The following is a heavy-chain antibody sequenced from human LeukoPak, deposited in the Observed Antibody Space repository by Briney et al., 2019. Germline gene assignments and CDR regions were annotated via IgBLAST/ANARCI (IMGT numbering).Heavy chain of an antibody. Sequence: PSETLSLTCAVYGGSFSGYFWTWIRQPPGKGLEWIGEINHSGSTNYNPSLKSRVTISVDSSNNQFSLKLSSVTAADTAVYYCARGFARLGSYGFWGQGTLVTVSS. CDR2: INHSGST. J-gene: IGHJ4*02. D-gene: IGHD5-24*01. CDR3: ARGFARLGSYGF. CDR1: GGSFSGYF. V-gene: IGHV4-34*01.